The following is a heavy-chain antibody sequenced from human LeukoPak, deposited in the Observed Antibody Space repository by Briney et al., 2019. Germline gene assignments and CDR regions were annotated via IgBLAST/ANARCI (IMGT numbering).Heavy chain of an antibody. Sequence: GGSLRLSCAASGFTFSRYWMSWVRQVPRKGLEWVANIKQDGGEIYYVDSVKGRFTISRDNAKSSLYLQINSLRAEDTAVYYCARSSYSSSSSVWGQGTMVTVSS. CDR2: IKQDGGEI. CDR1: GFTFSRYW. V-gene: IGHV3-7*03. D-gene: IGHD6-6*01. CDR3: ARSSYSSSSSV. J-gene: IGHJ3*01.